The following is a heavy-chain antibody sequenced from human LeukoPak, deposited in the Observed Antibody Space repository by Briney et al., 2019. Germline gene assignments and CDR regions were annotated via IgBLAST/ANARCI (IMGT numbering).Heavy chain of an antibody. J-gene: IGHJ4*02. V-gene: IGHV5-51*01. CDR2: IYPGDSDI. CDR3: ASDDYGDYVL. Sequence: GESLKISCKASRYSSASYWIAWVRQMPGKGLEWMGIIYPGDSDIIYSPSFQSQVTISADKSISTAYLQWSSLKASDTAMYYCASDDYGDYVLWGQGTLVTVSS. D-gene: IGHD4-17*01. CDR1: RYSSASYW.